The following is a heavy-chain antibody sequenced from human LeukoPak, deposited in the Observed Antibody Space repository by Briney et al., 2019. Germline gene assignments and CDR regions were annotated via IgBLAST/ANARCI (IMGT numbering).Heavy chain of an antibody. CDR3: ATVRDRVDIVATIIKGAFDI. CDR1: GYTLTELS. D-gene: IGHD5-12*01. J-gene: IGHJ3*02. V-gene: IGHV1-24*01. CDR2: FDPEDGET. Sequence: ASVKVSCKVSGYTLTELSMHWVRQAPGKGLEWMGGFDPEDGETIYAQKFQGRVTMAEDASTDTAYMELSSLRSEDTAVYYCATVRDRVDIVATIIKGAFDIWGQGTMVTVSS.